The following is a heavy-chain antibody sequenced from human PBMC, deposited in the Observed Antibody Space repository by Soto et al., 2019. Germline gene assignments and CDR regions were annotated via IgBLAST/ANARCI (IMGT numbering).Heavy chain of an antibody. D-gene: IGHD6-19*01. CDR1: GDSVSSNSAA. CDR3: ARDPVLGGSSGWPYYYYYGMDV. Sequence: LSQTLSLTCAISGDSVSSNSAAWNWIRQSPSRGLEWLGRTYYRSKWYNDYAVSVKSRITINPDTSKNQFSLQLNSVTPEDTAVYYCARDPVLGGSSGWPYYYYYGMDVWRHGTTVTVSS. V-gene: IGHV6-1*01. J-gene: IGHJ6*02. CDR2: TYYRSKWYN.